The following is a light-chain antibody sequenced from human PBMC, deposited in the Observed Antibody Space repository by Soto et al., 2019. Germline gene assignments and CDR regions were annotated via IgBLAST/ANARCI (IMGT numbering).Light chain of an antibody. CDR1: QSLVYSDGNSY. Sequence: DIVLTQTPLSSPVTLGQPASISCRSSQSLVYSDGNSYLSWLQQRPGQPLRLLIYQVSERFSGVSARFSGSGAGTDFTLKISRVEPENVGVYYGMQATQPRTFGQGTRLEIK. V-gene: IGKV2-24*01. J-gene: IGKJ5*01. CDR3: MQATQPRT. CDR2: QVS.